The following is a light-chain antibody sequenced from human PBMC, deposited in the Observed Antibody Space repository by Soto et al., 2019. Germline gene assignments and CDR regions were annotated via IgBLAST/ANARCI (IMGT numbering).Light chain of an antibody. CDR2: KVS. CDR3: TQVTQFLT. CDR1: QRLVHSDGNTY. V-gene: IGKV2-24*01. Sequence: DIVMTQTPLSSPVILGQPASISFRSSQRLVHSDGNTYLSCLQQRPGQPARLLIYKVSKRFSGVPDRFSGSGAGTDFTLKSRRVEAEDVGVYDCTQVTQFLTFGGGTKV. J-gene: IGKJ4*01.